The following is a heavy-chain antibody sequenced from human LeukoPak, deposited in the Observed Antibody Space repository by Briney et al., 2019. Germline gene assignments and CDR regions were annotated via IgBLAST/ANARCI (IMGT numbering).Heavy chain of an antibody. CDR2: ISSSSSTI. CDR3: ARSFATGWGPFDY. CDR1: GFTFSNYN. V-gene: IGHV3-48*01. Sequence: GGSLRLSCAASGFTFSNYNINWVRQARGKGLEWISYISSSSSTIHYADSVKGRFTISRDDAKNSLYLQMSTLRAEDTAVYYCARSFATGWGPFDYWGQGTLVTVSS. D-gene: IGHD6-19*01. J-gene: IGHJ4*02.